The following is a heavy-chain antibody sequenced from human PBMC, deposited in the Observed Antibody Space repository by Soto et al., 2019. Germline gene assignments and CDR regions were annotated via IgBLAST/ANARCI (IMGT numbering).Heavy chain of an antibody. V-gene: IGHV3-53*01. J-gene: IGHJ6*02. CDR1: GFTVSSNY. CDR2: IYSGGST. D-gene: IGHD5-18*01. CDR3: ARDGRGYRTHYGMDV. Sequence: GGSLRLSCAASGFTVSSNYMSWVRQAPGKGLEWVSVIYSGGSTYYADSVKGRFTISRDNSKNTLYLQMNSLRAEDTAVYYCARDGRGYRTHYGMDVWGQGTTVTVSS.